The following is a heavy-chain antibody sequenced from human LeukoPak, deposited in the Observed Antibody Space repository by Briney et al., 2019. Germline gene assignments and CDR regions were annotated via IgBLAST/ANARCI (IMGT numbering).Heavy chain of an antibody. D-gene: IGHD2-2*01. CDR2: IIPIFGTA. CDR3: ARGGVDDCSSTSCYVPFDY. CDR1: GGTFSSYA. Sequence: SVKVSCKASGGTFSSYAISWVRQAPGQGLEWMGGIIPIFGTANYAQKFQGRVTITADESTSTAYMELSSLRSEDTAVYYCARGGVDDCSSTSCYVPFDYWGQGTLVTVSS. J-gene: IGHJ4*02. V-gene: IGHV1-69*13.